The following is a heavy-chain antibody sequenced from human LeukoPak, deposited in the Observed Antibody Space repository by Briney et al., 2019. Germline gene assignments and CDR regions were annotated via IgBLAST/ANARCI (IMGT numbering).Heavy chain of an antibody. CDR1: GYTFTSYG. CDR3: ARFPDPIVVVPAATVSNWFDP. D-gene: IGHD2-2*01. J-gene: IGHJ5*02. CDR2: ISAYNGNT. Sequence: ASVKVSCKASGYTFTSYGISWVRQAPGQGLEWMEWISAYNGNTNYAQKLQGRVTMTTDTSTSTAYMELRSLRSDDTAVYYCARFPDPIVVVPAATVSNWFDPWGQGTLVTVSS. V-gene: IGHV1-18*01.